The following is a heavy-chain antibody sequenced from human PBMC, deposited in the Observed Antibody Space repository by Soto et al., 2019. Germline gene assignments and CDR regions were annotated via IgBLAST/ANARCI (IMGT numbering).Heavy chain of an antibody. CDR1: GFSFSSYA. D-gene: IGHD1-26*01. CDR3: ARDQEGAFDY. CDR2: ISSNGGST. V-gene: IGHV3-64*02. J-gene: IGHJ4*02. Sequence: EVQLVESGEGLVQPGGSLRLSCAASGFSFSSYAMHWVRQAPGKGLEYVSGISSNGGSTYYVDSVKGRFTISRDNSKNTLYLQMGSLRAEDMAVYYCARDQEGAFDYWGQGTLVTVSS.